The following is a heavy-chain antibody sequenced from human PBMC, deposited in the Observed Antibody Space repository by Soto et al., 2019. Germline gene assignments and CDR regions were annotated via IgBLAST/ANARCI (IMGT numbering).Heavy chain of an antibody. V-gene: IGHV3-23*01. CDR3: AKVWGGYCSGGTCYSPYYYDGMDV. J-gene: IGHJ6*02. Sequence: EVQLLESGGGLVQPGGSLRLSCAASGITFSSYAMTWVRQAPGRGLEWGSGISGSGVYTYSADSVKGRFTLSRDSSKNTLYLQMNSLRAEDTAVYYCAKVWGGYCSGGTCYSPYYYDGMDVWGQGTTVTVSS. D-gene: IGHD2-15*01. CDR2: ISGSGVYT. CDR1: GITFSSYA.